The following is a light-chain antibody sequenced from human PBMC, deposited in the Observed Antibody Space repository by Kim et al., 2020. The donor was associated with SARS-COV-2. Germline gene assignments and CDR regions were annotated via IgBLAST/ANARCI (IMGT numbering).Light chain of an antibody. CDR1: RGRNTSA. CDR2: VGSEGRH. Sequence: ASLKLTYALNRGRNTSAIAWHQQQPKKGPRFLMKVGSEGRHFREDGIPDRFSGSSSGGVRYLTISSLQSEDEADYYCQTWGSGIQVFGGET. V-gene: IGLV4-69*01. CDR3: QTWGSGIQV. J-gene: IGLJ3*02.